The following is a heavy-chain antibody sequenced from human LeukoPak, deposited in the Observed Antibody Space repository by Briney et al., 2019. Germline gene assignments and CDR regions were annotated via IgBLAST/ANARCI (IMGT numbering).Heavy chain of an antibody. CDR1: GYTFTSYY. CDR2: INPYGGST. J-gene: IGHJ1*01. V-gene: IGHV1-46*04. D-gene: IGHD4-23*01. CDR3: ARNLFAGNAEYFHH. Sequence: ASVKVSCKASGYTFTSYYMHWVRQAPGQGPEWMGIINPYGGSTSYAQKLQGRVTMTTDTSTSTVYMELSSLRSEDTAVYYCARNLFAGNAEYFHHWGQGTLVTVSS.